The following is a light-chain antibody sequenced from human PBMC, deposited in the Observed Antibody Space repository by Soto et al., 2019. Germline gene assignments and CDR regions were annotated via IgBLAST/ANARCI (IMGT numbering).Light chain of an antibody. Sequence: QSVLTQPRSVSGSPGQSVTISCTGTSSDVGGYNYVSWYQQHPGKAPKLMIYDVSKRPSGVPDRFSGSKSGNTASLTISGLQAEDEADYYCCSYAGTLQVVFGGGTQLPVL. J-gene: IGLJ2*01. CDR2: DVS. V-gene: IGLV2-11*01. CDR1: SSDVGGYNY. CDR3: CSYAGTLQVV.